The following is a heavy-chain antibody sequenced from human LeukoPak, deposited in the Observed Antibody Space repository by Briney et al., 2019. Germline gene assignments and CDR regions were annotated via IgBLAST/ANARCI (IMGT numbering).Heavy chain of an antibody. CDR3: ASPAPDLVATSTELVI. Sequence: QPGGSLRLSCAASGFTFSSYAMHWVRQAPGKGLEWVAVISYDGSNKYYADSVKGRFTISRDNSKNTLYLQMNSLRAEDTAVYYCASPAPDLVATSTELVIWGQGTMVTVSS. D-gene: IGHD5-12*01. J-gene: IGHJ3*02. CDR1: GFTFSSYA. V-gene: IGHV3-30*04. CDR2: ISYDGSNK.